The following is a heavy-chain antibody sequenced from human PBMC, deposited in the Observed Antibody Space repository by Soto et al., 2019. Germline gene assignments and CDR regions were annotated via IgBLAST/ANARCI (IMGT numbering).Heavy chain of an antibody. J-gene: IGHJ6*02. V-gene: IGHV4-39*01. Sequence: PSETLSLTCTVSGGSISSSRYYWGWLRQPPGKGLEWIGSIYYSGSTYYNPSLKSRVTISVDTSKNQFSLKLSSVTAADTAVEDCAREVYGMDVWGQGTTVNVSS. CDR3: AREVYGMDV. CDR2: IYYSGST. CDR1: GGSISSSRYY.